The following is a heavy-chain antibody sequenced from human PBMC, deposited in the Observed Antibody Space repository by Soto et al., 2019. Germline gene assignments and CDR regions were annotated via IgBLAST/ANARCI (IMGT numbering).Heavy chain of an antibody. Sequence: GGSLRLSCAASGFTFSSYGMHWVRQAPGKGLEWVAVISYDGSNKYYADSVKGRFTISRDNSKNTLYLQMNSLRAEDTAVYYCAKAKEDCSSTSCYHYYYYGMDVWGQGTTVTVSS. CDR1: GFTFSSYG. D-gene: IGHD2-2*01. CDR3: AKAKEDCSSTSCYHYYYYGMDV. J-gene: IGHJ6*02. V-gene: IGHV3-30*18. CDR2: ISYDGSNK.